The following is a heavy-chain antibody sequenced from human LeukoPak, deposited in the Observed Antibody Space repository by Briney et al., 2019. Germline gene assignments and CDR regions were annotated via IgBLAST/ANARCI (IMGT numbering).Heavy chain of an antibody. Sequence: GGSLRLSCAAPGFTFSSCSMNWVRQAPGKGLEWVSYISSSTTTIYYADSVKGRFTISRDNAKNSLYLQMNSLRAEDTAVYYCAGNSILTGYYLFDYWGQGTLVTVSS. J-gene: IGHJ4*02. V-gene: IGHV3-48*04. CDR2: ISSSTTTI. CDR1: GFTFSSCS. CDR3: AGNSILTGYYLFDY. D-gene: IGHD3-9*01.